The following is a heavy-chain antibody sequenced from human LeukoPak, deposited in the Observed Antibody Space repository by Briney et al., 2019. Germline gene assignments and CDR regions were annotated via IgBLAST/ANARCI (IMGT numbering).Heavy chain of an antibody. CDR2: ISAYNGNT. CDR1: GYTFTSYG. Sequence: SVKVSCKASGYTFTSYGISWVRQAPGQGLEWMGWISAYNGNTNYAQKLQGRVTMTTDTSTSTAYMELRSLRSDDTAVYCCARIYYDSSGYVFDYWGQGTLVTVSS. CDR3: ARIYYDSSGYVFDY. J-gene: IGHJ4*02. D-gene: IGHD3-22*01. V-gene: IGHV1-18*01.